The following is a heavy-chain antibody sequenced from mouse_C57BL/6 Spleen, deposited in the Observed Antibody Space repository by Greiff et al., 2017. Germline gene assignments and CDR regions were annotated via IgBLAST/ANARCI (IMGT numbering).Heavy chain of an antibody. D-gene: IGHD4-1*01. CDR2: ISSGGSYT. CDR1: GFTFSSYG. Sequence: EVKLMESGGDLVKPGGSLKLSCAASGFTFSSYGMSWVRQTPDKRLEWVATISSGGSYTYYPDSVKGRFTISRDNAKNTLYLQMSSLKSEDTAMYYCARHTGTGDYFDDWGQGTTRTVSS. CDR3: ARHTGTGDYFDD. J-gene: IGHJ2*01. V-gene: IGHV5-6*01.